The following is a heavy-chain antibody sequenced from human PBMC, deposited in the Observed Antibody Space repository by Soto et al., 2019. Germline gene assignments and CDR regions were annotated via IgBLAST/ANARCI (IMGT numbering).Heavy chain of an antibody. Sequence: QVQLQESGPGLVKPSQTLSLTCTVSGGSISSGGYYWSWIRQHPGKGLEWIGYIYYSGSTYYNPSLTSRVXXSXDXXKNQFSLKLSSVTAADTAVYYCARGPVVAATLFDYWGQGTLVTVSS. J-gene: IGHJ4*02. V-gene: IGHV4-31*03. CDR2: IYYSGST. CDR3: ARGPVVAATLFDY. CDR1: GGSISSGGYY. D-gene: IGHD2-15*01.